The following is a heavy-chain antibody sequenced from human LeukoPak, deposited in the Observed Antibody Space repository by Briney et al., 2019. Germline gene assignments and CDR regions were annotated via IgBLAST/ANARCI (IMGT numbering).Heavy chain of an antibody. CDR2: ISSDGSYT. CDR3: ASGAAAAY. Sequence: SGGSLRLSCAASGFTFSSYWMHWVRQAPGKGPVWVSRISSDGSYTSYADSVKGRFTVSRDNAENTLYLQMNSLRAEDTAVYYCASGAAAAYWGQGTLVTVSS. J-gene: IGHJ4*02. CDR1: GFTFSSYW. V-gene: IGHV3-74*01. D-gene: IGHD2-15*01.